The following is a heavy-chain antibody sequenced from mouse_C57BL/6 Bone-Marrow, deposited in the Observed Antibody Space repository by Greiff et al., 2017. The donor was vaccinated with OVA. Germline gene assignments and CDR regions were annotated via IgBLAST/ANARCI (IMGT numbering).Heavy chain of an antibody. D-gene: IGHD2-1*01. Sequence: QVQLQQSGPELVRPGASVKISCKAPGYTFTSHWMQWVRQRPGQGLAWIGEIFPGSGSTYYNEKFKGKATLTVDTSSSTAYMQLSSLTSEDSAVYFCAGGNYSYYAMDYWGQGTSVTVSS. V-gene: IGHV1-56*01. CDR2: IFPGSGST. J-gene: IGHJ4*01. CDR1: GYTFTSHW. CDR3: AGGNYSYYAMDY.